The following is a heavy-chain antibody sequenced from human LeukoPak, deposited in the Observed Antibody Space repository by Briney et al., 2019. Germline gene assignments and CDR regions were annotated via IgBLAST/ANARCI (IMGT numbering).Heavy chain of an antibody. Sequence: ASVKVSCKASVYSVTDYGFTWVRQAPGQGLGWRGWISAYNGNTNSAHKFLGRLTITTDASSDTAYMELRSLRFDHTAVYYCAGLSVRGWHYFDTWGQGTLVTVSS. CDR3: AGLSVRGWHYFDT. CDR1: VYSVTDYG. J-gene: IGHJ4*02. CDR2: ISAYNGNT. V-gene: IGHV1-18*01. D-gene: IGHD6-19*01.